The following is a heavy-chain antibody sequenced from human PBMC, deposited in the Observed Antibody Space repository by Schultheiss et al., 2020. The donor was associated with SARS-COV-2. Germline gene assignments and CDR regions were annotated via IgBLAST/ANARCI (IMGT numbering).Heavy chain of an antibody. D-gene: IGHD2-2*02. CDR2: ISSSSSYT. J-gene: IGHJ3*02. CDR3: ARDRYCSSTSCYTVFGDAIDI. Sequence: GESLKISCAASGFTFSSYSMNWVRQAPGKGLEWVSSISSSSSYTNYADSVKGRFTISRDNAKNSLYLKMNSLRAEDTAVYYCARDRYCSSTSCYTVFGDAIDIWGQGTMVTVSS. V-gene: IGHV3-21*04. CDR1: GFTFSSYS.